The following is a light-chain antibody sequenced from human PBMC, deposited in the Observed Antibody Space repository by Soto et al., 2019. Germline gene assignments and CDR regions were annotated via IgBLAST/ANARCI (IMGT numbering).Light chain of an antibody. CDR2: DAS. V-gene: IGKV1-5*01. J-gene: IGKJ5*01. CDR3: QQYNSYST. CDR1: QSISRW. Sequence: DIQLTGSSCTQSASVHDRVTITCRASQSISRWFAWYQQKPWKAPQALIYDASSLKSGVPSSFSGNGSGTEFTLTISSLQPDDFSTYYCQQYNSYSTFGQGTRLEIK.